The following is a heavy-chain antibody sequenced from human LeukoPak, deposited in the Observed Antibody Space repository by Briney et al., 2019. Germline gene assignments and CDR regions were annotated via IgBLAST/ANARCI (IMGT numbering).Heavy chain of an antibody. CDR2: IWYDGSNK. J-gene: IGHJ3*02. CDR3: AYMGALGAFDI. V-gene: IGHV3-33*01. D-gene: IGHD1-26*01. CDR1: GFTFSSYG. Sequence: HPGRSLRLSCAASGFTFSSYGMHWVRQAPGKGLERVAVIWYDGSNKYYADSVKGRFTISRDNSKNTLYLQMNSLRAEDTAVYYCAYMGALGAFDIWGQGTMVTVSS.